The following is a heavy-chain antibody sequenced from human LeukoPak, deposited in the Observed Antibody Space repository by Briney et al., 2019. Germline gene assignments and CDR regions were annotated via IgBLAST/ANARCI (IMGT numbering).Heavy chain of an antibody. J-gene: IGHJ5*02. CDR2: ISGSGGST. V-gene: IGHV3-23*01. CDR1: GFTFSSYA. Sequence: PGGSLRLSCAASGFTFSSYAMSWVRQAPGKGLEWVSAISGSGGSTYYADSVKGRFTISRDNSKNTLYLQMNSLRAEDTAVYYCAKDPRQQLVTNWFDPWGQGTLVTVSS. CDR3: AKDPRQQLVTNWFDP. D-gene: IGHD6-13*01.